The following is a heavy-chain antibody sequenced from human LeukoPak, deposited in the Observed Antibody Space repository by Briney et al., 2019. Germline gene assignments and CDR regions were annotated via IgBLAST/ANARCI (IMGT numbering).Heavy chain of an antibody. CDR1: GFTFSSYS. CDR2: ISYSSSYI. J-gene: IGHJ1*01. CDR3: AKAGDIAAAGWSRPAEYFQH. V-gene: IGHV3-21*01. D-gene: IGHD6-13*01. Sequence: GGSLRLSCAASGFTFSSYSMSWVRQAPGKGLEWVSSISYSSSYIYYADSVKGRFTISRDNAKNSLYLQMNSLRAEDTAVYYCAKAGDIAAAGWSRPAEYFQHWGQGTLVTLSS.